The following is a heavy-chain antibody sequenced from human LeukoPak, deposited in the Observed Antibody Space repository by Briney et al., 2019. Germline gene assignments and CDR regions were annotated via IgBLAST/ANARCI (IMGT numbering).Heavy chain of an antibody. J-gene: IGHJ5*02. Sequence: SETLSLTCDFSGDSLSGYYWSWLRQPPGKGLEWIAYRQSNGYTEYYPSLMSRVTISLDTSKRQLSLKLTTVTAADTAVYYCAKDQFGSGSSWGQGTLVTVSS. V-gene: IGHV4-59*01. D-gene: IGHD3-10*01. CDR2: RQSNGYT. CDR3: AKDQFGSGSS. CDR1: GDSLSGYY.